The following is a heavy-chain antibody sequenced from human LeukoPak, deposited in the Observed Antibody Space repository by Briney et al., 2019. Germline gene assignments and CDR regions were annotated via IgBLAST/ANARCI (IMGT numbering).Heavy chain of an antibody. CDR1: GFTFSSYG. CDR2: IWYDGSNK. CDR3: ARGDSSSSEVDY. J-gene: IGHJ4*02. V-gene: IGHV3-33*01. D-gene: IGHD6-6*01. Sequence: GGSLRLSCAASGFTFSSYGMHWVRQAPGKGLEWVAVIWYDGSNKYYADSVKGRFTISRDNSKNTLYLQVNSLRAEDTAVYYCARGDSSSSEVDYWGQGTLVTVSS.